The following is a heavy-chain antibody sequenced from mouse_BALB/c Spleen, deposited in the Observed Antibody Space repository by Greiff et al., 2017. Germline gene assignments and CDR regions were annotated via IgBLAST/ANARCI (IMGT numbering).Heavy chain of an antibody. Sequence: EVMLVESGPELVKPGASVKISCKASGYTFTDYNMHWVKQSHGKSLEWIGYIYPYNGGTGYNQKFKSKATLTVDNSSSTAYMELRSLTSEDSAVYYCVGYYGNFDYWGQGTTLTVSS. CDR3: VGYYGNFDY. D-gene: IGHD1-1*01. CDR2: IYPYNGGT. J-gene: IGHJ2*01. V-gene: IGHV1S29*02. CDR1: GYTFTDYN.